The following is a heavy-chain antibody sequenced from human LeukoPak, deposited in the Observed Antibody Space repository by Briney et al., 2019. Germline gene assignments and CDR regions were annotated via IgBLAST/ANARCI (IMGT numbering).Heavy chain of an antibody. CDR2: ISSSSSYI. V-gene: IGHV3-21*01. CDR3: ARDGITMVRGVIVFDY. D-gene: IGHD3-10*01. Sequence: GGSLRLSCAASGFTFSSYGMHWVRQAPGKGLEWVSSISSSSSYIYYADSVKGRFTISRDNAKNSLYLQMNSLRAEDTAVYYCARDGITMVRGVIVFDYWGQGTLVTVSS. CDR1: GFTFSSYG. J-gene: IGHJ4*02.